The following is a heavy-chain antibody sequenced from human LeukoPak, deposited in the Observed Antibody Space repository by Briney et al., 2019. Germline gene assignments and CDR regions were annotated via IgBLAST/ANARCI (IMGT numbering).Heavy chain of an antibody. D-gene: IGHD3-10*01. Sequence: GASVKVSCKASGYAFTNYYMHWVRQAPGQGLEWMGIINSGGSGTTYAQKFQGRLTLTRDTSPTTIYMELHSLRSEDTAVYYCARGYHYASGTYYPALDYWGQGTLVTVSS. CDR3: ARGYHYASGTYYPALDY. CDR2: INSGGSGT. J-gene: IGHJ4*02. CDR1: GYAFTNYY. V-gene: IGHV1-46*01.